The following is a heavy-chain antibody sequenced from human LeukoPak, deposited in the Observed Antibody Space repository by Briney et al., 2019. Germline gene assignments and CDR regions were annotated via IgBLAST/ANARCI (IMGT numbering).Heavy chain of an antibody. Sequence: VASVKVSCKASGYSFSSHDINWVRQATGQGLEWMGWMNPKSGNTDHAQKFQGRVTMTRDTSISTAYMELSRLRSDDTAVYYCARPYGNYYLDVWGKGTTVTVSS. V-gene: IGHV1-8*01. CDR1: GYSFSSHD. J-gene: IGHJ6*03. CDR3: ARPYGNYYLDV. D-gene: IGHD4-17*01. CDR2: MNPKSGNT.